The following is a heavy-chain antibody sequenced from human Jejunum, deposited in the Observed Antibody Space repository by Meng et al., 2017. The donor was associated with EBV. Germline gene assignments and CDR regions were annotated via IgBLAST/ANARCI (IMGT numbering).Heavy chain of an antibody. V-gene: IGHV3-23*04. CDR2: ISGNSITT. CDR1: GFSFSIYG. Sequence: EEHVVESGGGLVQPGGSLRLSCAASGFSFSIYGMSWVRQAPGKGLECVSGISGNSITTSYADSVKGRFTISRDNSKNTVFLQMNSLRAEDTAIYYCAKSLFGGNTVWGQGTLVTVSS. CDR3: AKSLFGGNTV. J-gene: IGHJ4*02. D-gene: IGHD4-23*01.